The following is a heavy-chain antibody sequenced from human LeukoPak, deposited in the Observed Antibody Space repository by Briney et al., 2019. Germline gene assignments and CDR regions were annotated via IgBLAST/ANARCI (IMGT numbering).Heavy chain of an antibody. CDR1: GFTFSDYY. D-gene: IGHD4-17*01. CDR2: ISSGGSAI. V-gene: IGHV3-11*01. Sequence: PGGSLRLSCAASGFTFSDYYMSWIRQAPGKGLEWVSYISSGGSAIYYADSVKGRFTISRDNAKNSLYLQMNSLRAEDTAVYYCARVRYGDYRLDYWGQGTLVTVSS. J-gene: IGHJ4*02. CDR3: ARVRYGDYRLDY.